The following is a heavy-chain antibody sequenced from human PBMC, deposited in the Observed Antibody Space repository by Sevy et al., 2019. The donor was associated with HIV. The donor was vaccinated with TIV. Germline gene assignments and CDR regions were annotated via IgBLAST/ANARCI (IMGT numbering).Heavy chain of an antibody. CDR2: NTRNSYEAYGGTT. Sequence: GGSLRLSCTTSGFTFDDYAMSWFRQAPGKGLEWVAFNTRNSYEAYGGTTDYGASVKGRFIISRDDSKSIAYLQMNSLKTEDTGVYYCTRGLATADTPEYYFDYWGRGTLVTVSS. D-gene: IGHD5-12*01. J-gene: IGHJ4*02. CDR1: GFTFDDYA. V-gene: IGHV3-49*03. CDR3: TRGLATADTPEYYFDY.